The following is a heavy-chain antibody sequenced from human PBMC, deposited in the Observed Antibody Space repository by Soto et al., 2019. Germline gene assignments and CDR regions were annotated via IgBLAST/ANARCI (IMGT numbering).Heavy chain of an antibody. CDR3: AKNGQPTYYYYGLDV. CDR1: GYTFASYA. CDR2: ISAYNGNT. Sequence: ASVKVSCKASGYTFASYAISLVRQAPVQGLEWMGWISAYNGNTNYAQKLQGRVSMTIDTSTTTAYMELRSLTSDDTAVYYCAKNGQPTYYYYGLDVWVQGTKVTVS. V-gene: IGHV1-18*01. J-gene: IGHJ6*02. D-gene: IGHD2-8*01.